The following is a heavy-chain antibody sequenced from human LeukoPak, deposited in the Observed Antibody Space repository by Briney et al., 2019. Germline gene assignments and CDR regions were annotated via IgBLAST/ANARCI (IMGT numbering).Heavy chain of an antibody. D-gene: IGHD3-22*01. V-gene: IGHV1-2*02. CDR3: ARTLPYDSSGPPFDY. Sequence: ASVKVSCKASGYTFTGYYVHWVRQAPGQGPKWMGWINPNSGGINYAQKFQGRVTMNRDTSISTAYMELSRLRSDAMSVYYCARTLPYDSSGPPFDYWGQGTLVTVSS. CDR1: GYTFTGYY. CDR2: INPNSGGI. J-gene: IGHJ4*02.